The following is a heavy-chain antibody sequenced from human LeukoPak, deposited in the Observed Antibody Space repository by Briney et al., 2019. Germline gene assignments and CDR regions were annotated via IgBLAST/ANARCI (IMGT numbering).Heavy chain of an antibody. J-gene: IGHJ4*02. D-gene: IGHD3-3*01. V-gene: IGHV4-34*01. CDR2: INHSGST. CDR3: ARATPFSTYDFWSGYYSLPDY. CDR1: GGSFSGYY. Sequence: PSETLSLTCAVYGGSFSGYYWSWIRQPPVKGLEWIGEINHSGSTNYNPSLKSRVTISVDTSKNQFSLKLSSVTAADTAVYYCARATPFSTYDFWSGYYSLPDYWGQGTLVTVSS.